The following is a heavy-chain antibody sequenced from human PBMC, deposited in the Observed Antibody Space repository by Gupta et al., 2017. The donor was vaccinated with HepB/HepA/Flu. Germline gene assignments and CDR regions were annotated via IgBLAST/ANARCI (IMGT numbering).Heavy chain of an antibody. Sequence: QVQLVQSGAEVKKPGASVKVSCTASGYTFTSYDIHWVRQATGQGLQWMGWMNPKSGNRGYEQKFKGRVTMTRNSSTTTAYMELSSLRSEDTAVYYCARGLYSGNWQHWRWFDLWGQGTLVSVSS. CDR3: ARGLYSGNWQHWRWFDL. CDR2: MNPKSGNR. V-gene: IGHV1-8*01. J-gene: IGHJ5*02. D-gene: IGHD5-12*01. CDR1: GYTFTSYD.